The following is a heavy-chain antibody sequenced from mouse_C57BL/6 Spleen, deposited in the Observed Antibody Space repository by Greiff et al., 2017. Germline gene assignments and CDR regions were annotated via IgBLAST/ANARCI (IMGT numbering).Heavy chain of an antibody. Sequence: EVQGVESGGGLVKPGGSLKLSCAASGFTFSSYAMSWVRQTPEKRLEWVATISDGGSYTYYPDNVKGRFTISRDNAKNNLYLQMGHLKSEDTAMYYCARGDWYFDVWGTGTTVTVSS. CDR3: ARGDWYFDV. V-gene: IGHV5-4*01. J-gene: IGHJ1*03. CDR1: GFTFSSYA. CDR2: ISDGGSYT.